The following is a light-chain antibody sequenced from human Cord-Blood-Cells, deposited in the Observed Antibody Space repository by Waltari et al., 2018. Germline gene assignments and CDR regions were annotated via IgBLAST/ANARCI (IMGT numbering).Light chain of an antibody. J-gene: IGKJ1*01. V-gene: IGKV3-11*01. CDR1: QSVSSY. Sequence: DIVLTQSPATLSLSPGERATLSCRASQSVSSYLAWYQQKPDQAPRLLIYDASNRATGIPARFSGSGSGTDFTLTISSLEPEDFAVYYCQQRSNWRTFGQGTKVEIK. CDR3: QQRSNWRT. CDR2: DAS.